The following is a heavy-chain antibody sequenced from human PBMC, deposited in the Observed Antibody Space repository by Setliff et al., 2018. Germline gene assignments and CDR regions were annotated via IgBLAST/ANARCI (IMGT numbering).Heavy chain of an antibody. CDR1: GGSISSYY. D-gene: IGHD3-22*01. CDR2: VFVDGST. Sequence: TSETLSLTCTVSGGSISSYYWSWIRQPAGKGLEWIGRVFVDGSTNDNPSLKSRVTMSVDTSKNQFSLKLTSVTAADTAIYYCARDTSSDWAAWFDPWSQGILVTVSS. CDR3: ARDTSSDWAAWFDP. J-gene: IGHJ5*02. V-gene: IGHV4-4*07.